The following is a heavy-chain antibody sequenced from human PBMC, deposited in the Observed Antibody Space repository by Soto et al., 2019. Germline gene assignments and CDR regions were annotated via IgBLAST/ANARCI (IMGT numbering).Heavy chain of an antibody. CDR2: ISGSGGSS. CDR3: VGTLDPASPP. Sequence: GGSLRLSCAAAGFAFSTYAMTWVRQAPGKGLEWVSVISGSGGSSYYAASVKGRFTISRDNSKNTLFLQMNSLRAEDTAVYYCVGTLDPASPPWGQGTLVTVSS. D-gene: IGHD6-13*01. V-gene: IGHV3-23*01. CDR1: GFAFSTYA. J-gene: IGHJ5*02.